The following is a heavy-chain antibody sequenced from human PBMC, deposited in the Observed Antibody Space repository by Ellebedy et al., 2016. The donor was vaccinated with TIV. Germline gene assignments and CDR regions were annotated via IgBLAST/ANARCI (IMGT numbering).Heavy chain of an antibody. CDR3: AGDREGGSSGCMDY. V-gene: IGHV3-23*01. J-gene: IGHJ4*02. CDR2: INGAADIT. D-gene: IGHD6-19*01. Sequence: GGSLRLSCAASGFTFSSYAMTWVRQAPGKGLEWVSVINGAADITYHADSMKGRFNISRDNSKNPLYLQMNSLKAEDSAVYYCAGDREGGSSGCMDYWGPGTKVTVSS. CDR1: GFTFSSYA.